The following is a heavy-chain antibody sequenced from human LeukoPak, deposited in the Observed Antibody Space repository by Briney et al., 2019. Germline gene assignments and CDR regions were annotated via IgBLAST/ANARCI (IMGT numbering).Heavy chain of an antibody. D-gene: IGHD3-22*01. CDR1: GFTFSTYG. J-gene: IGHJ4*02. V-gene: IGHV3-23*01. CDR3: ARVGGRYDSSGYYFDY. Sequence: GGSLRLSCAASGFTFSTYGMSWVRQAPGKGLEWVSAISGSGDSTYYADSVKGRFTISRDNSKNTLYLQMNSLRAEDTAVYYCARVGGRYDSSGYYFDYWGQGTLVTVSS. CDR2: ISGSGDST.